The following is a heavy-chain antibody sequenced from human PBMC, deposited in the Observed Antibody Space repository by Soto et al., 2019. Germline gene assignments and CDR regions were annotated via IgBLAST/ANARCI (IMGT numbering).Heavy chain of an antibody. CDR2: MNPDSGNT. D-gene: IGHD4-17*01. Sequence: QVQLVQSGAEVKKPGASVKVSCKASGYTFINYDINWVRQAPGQGLEWVGWMNPDSGNTGYAQNFQGRVTMTGNTSISSVYMELSSLTSEDTAVYYCARDYGDATDYYYYGMDVWGQGTTVTVSS. J-gene: IGHJ6*02. CDR1: GYTFINYD. CDR3: ARDYGDATDYYYYGMDV. V-gene: IGHV1-8*01.